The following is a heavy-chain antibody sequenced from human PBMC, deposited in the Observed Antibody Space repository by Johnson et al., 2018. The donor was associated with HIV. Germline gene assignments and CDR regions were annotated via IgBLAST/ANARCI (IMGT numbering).Heavy chain of an antibody. CDR2: ISYEGSSK. V-gene: IGHV3-30*04. J-gene: IGHJ3*02. CDR3: ARGITMIAVVKGDAFDI. CDR1: GFSFSDYA. D-gene: IGHD3-22*01. Sequence: QVQLVESGGGVVQPGRSLRLSCAASGFSFSDYAIHWVRQAPGKGLEWVAVISYEGSSKFYPNSLKGRFSISRDNSKNTGYLQMNSLRTEDTAVYYCARGITMIAVVKGDAFDIWGQGTMVTVSS.